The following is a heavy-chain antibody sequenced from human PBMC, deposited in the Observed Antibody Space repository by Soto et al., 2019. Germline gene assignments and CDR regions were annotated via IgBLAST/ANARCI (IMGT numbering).Heavy chain of an antibody. V-gene: IGHV4-31*03. J-gene: IGHJ4*02. CDR3: AREERDYLDSSGSLDY. Sequence: QVQLQESGPGLVKPSQTLSLTCTISGGSISSGAYYWSWIRQHPGKGLEWIGYIYYSGSTYYNTYRRSRATIAIDTSKNQFSLKLSSVTAADTAVYYCAREERDYLDSSGSLDYWGQGTLVTVSS. CDR2: IYYSGST. D-gene: IGHD3-22*01. CDR1: GGSISSGAYY.